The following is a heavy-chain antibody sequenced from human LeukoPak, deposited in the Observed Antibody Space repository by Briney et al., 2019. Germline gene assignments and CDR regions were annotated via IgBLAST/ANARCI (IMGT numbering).Heavy chain of an antibody. V-gene: IGHV3-7*01. J-gene: IGHJ6*02. Sequence: WVRQAPGKGXEXXANIKQDGSEKDYVDSVKGRFTISRDNPKNSLFLQMNSLRAEDTAVYYCARYCGGDCYGVDVWGQGTTVTVSS. CDR2: IKQDGSEK. D-gene: IGHD2-21*02. CDR3: ARYCGGDCYGVDV.